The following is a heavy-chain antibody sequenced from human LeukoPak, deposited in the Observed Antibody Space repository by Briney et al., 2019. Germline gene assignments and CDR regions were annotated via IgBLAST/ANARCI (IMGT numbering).Heavy chain of an antibody. CDR2: IIPIFGTA. J-gene: IGHJ6*02. CDR1: GGTFSSYA. Sequence: SVKVSCKASGGTFSSYAISWVRQAPGQGLEWMGGIIPIFGTANYAQKFQGRVTITADESTSTAYMELSSLRSEDTAVYYCASIFGSSALYYYYGMDVWGRGTTVTVSS. V-gene: IGHV1-69*13. D-gene: IGHD6-25*01. CDR3: ASIFGSSALYYYYGMDV.